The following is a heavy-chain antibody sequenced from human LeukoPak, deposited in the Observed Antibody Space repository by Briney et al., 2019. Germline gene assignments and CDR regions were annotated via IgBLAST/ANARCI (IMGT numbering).Heavy chain of an antibody. CDR3: VKDIRRGDNFGYDQFAY. D-gene: IGHD5-18*01. V-gene: IGHV3-30*02. CDR2: IRYDGSNK. CDR1: GFTFSSYG. Sequence: GGSLRLSCAASGFTFSSYGMHWVRQAPGKGLEWVAFIRYDGSNKFYADSVKGRFTISRDNSKNTLHVQMNSLTADDTAVYYCVKDIRRGDNFGYDQFAYWGQGTLVTVSS. J-gene: IGHJ4*02.